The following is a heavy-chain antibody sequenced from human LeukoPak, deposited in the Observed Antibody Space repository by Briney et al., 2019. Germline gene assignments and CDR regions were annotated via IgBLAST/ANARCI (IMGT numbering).Heavy chain of an antibody. CDR2: ISFDGSNK. V-gene: IGHV3-30*04. CDR1: GFTFSISA. J-gene: IGHJ4*02. Sequence: GTSLRLSCAASGFTFSISAMHWVRQAPGKGLEWVAVISFDGSNKYYADSVKGRFTVSRDNSKSTLFLQMSTLRAEDTDVYYCATLTGTTGSDDYWGQGTLVTVSS. CDR3: ATLTGTTGSDDY. D-gene: IGHD1-20*01.